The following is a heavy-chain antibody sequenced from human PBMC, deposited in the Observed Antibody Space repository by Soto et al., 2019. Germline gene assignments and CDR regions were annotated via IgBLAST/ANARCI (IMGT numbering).Heavy chain of an antibody. CDR2: IYYSGST. D-gene: IGHD2-15*01. Sequence: SETLSLTCTVSGGSVSSGSYYWSWIRQPPGKGLEWIGYIYYSGSTNYNPSLKSRVTISVDTSKNQFSLKLSSVTAADTAVYYCAREPNGYCSGGSCYGHVGGATSLTTNAFDIWGQGTMVTVSS. J-gene: IGHJ3*02. V-gene: IGHV4-61*01. CDR1: GGSVSSGSYY. CDR3: AREPNGYCSGGSCYGHVGGATSLTTNAFDI.